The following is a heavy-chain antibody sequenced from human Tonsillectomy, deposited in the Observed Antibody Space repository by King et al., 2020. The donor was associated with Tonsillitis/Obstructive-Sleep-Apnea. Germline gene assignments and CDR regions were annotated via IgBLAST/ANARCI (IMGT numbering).Heavy chain of an antibody. CDR3: ARDGESFDY. J-gene: IGHJ4*02. CDR2: INPNSGGT. CDR1: GYTFTGYS. V-gene: IGHV1-2*02. D-gene: IGHD7-27*01. Sequence: QVQLVESGAEVKKPGASVRVSCKASGYTFTGYSMHWVRQAPGQGLEWMGWINPNSGGTKYAQKFQGRVTMTRDTSISAAYMELSRLRSDDTAVYYCARDGESFDYWGQGTLVTVSS.